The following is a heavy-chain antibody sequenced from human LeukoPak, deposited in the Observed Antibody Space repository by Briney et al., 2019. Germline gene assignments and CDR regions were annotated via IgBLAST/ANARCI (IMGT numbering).Heavy chain of an antibody. Sequence: PSETLSLTCTVSGDSIFSGTYHWSWVRQPAGKGLDWIGRIFTTGTTNYNPALKSRVTLSLDTSKNQFSLKLTSVTAADTAVYYCATHRTSGSYYRAFYYWGQGTLVTVSS. D-gene: IGHD3-22*01. J-gene: IGHJ4*02. CDR3: ATHRTSGSYYRAFYY. CDR1: GDSIFSGTYH. V-gene: IGHV4-61*02. CDR2: IFTTGTT.